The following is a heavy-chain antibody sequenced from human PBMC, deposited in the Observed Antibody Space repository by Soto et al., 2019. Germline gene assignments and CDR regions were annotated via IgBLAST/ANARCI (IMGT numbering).Heavy chain of an antibody. CDR3: AKILRMDQYQLPHHYYYYYGMDV. CDR1: GFTFSSYA. D-gene: IGHD2-2*01. CDR2: ISGSGGST. Sequence: EVQLLESGGGLVQPGGSLRLSCAASGFTFSSYAMSWVRQAPGKGLEWVSAISGSGGSTYYADSVKGRFTISRDNSKNTLYLQMNSLRAEDTAVYYCAKILRMDQYQLPHHYYYYYGMDVWGQGTTVTVSS. V-gene: IGHV3-23*01. J-gene: IGHJ6*02.